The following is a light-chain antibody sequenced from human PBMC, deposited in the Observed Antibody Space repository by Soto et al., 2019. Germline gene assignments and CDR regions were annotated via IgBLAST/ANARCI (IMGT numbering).Light chain of an antibody. CDR3: QQSYSTPRT. J-gene: IGKJ1*01. CDR2: AES. V-gene: IGKV1-39*01. CDR1: QSISSY. Sequence: DIQMNQSPSSLSASVGDRVTITCRASQSISSYLNWYQQKPGKAPKLLIYAESSLQSGVPSRFSGSGSGTDFTLTISSLQPEDFATYYCQQSYSTPRTFGQGTKVEIK.